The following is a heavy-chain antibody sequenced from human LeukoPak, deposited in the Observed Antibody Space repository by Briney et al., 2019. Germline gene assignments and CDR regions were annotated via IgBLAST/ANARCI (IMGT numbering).Heavy chain of an antibody. V-gene: IGHV1-69*13. CDR3: RSWELLGHPDY. J-gene: IGHJ4*02. CDR1: GGTFSSYA. D-gene: IGHD1-26*01. Sequence: ASVKVSCKASGGTFSSYAISWVRQAPGQGLEWMGGIIPIFGTANYAQKFQGRVTITADESTSTAYMELSSLRSEDTAVYYCRSWELLGHPDYWGQGTLVTVSS. CDR2: IIPIFGTA.